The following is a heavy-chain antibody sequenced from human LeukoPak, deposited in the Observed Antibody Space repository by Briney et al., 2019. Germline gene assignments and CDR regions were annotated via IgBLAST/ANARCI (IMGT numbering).Heavy chain of an antibody. D-gene: IGHD3-22*01. Sequence: GASVKVSCKASGYTFTNYYIHWVRQAPGQGLECMGIINPSGGSTSYAQKFQGRVSMTGDTSISTAYMELSRLRSDDTAVYYCARTLVVINDAFDIWGQGTMVTVSS. CDR3: ARTLVVINDAFDI. CDR2: INPSGGST. J-gene: IGHJ3*02. CDR1: GYTFTNYY. V-gene: IGHV1-46*01.